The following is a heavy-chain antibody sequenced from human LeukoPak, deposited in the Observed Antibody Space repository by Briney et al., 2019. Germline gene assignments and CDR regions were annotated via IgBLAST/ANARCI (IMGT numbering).Heavy chain of an antibody. CDR2: ISWNSGSI. Sequence: GGSLRLSCAASGFTFDDYAMHWVRQAPGKGLEWVSGISWNSGSIGYADSVKGRFTISRDNAKNSLYLQMNSLRAEDMALYYCAKAEYSSSSDAFDIRGQGTMVTVSS. D-gene: IGHD6-6*01. J-gene: IGHJ3*02. V-gene: IGHV3-9*03. CDR3: AKAEYSSSSDAFDI. CDR1: GFTFDDYA.